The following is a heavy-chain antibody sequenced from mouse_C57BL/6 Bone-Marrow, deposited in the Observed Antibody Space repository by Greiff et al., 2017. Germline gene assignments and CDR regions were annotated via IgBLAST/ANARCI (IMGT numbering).Heavy chain of an antibody. Sequence: EVQGVESGAELVRPGASVKLSCTASGFNIKDDYMHWVKQRPEQGLEWIGWIDPENGDTESASKFQGKATITADTSSNTAYLQLSSLTSEDAAVYYCTTKGYDGGWYFDVWGTGTTVTVSS. CDR3: TTKGYDGGWYFDV. CDR2: IDPENGDT. V-gene: IGHV14-4*01. D-gene: IGHD2-2*01. CDR1: GFNIKDDY. J-gene: IGHJ1*03.